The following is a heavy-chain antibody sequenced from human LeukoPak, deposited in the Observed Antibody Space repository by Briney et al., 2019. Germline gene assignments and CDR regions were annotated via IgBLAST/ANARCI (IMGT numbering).Heavy chain of an antibody. CDR1: GFTFGDYG. CDR2: IRSKAYGGTT. CDR3: TGSFGELSFFAH. D-gene: IGHD3-10*01. V-gene: IGHV3-49*04. J-gene: IGHJ4*02. Sequence: PGGSLRLSCTASGFTFGDYGMSWVRQAPGKGLEWVGFIRSKAYGGTTEYAASVKGRFTISRDDSKSIAYLQVNSLKTEDTAVYYCTGSFGELSFFAHRGQGTLVTVSS.